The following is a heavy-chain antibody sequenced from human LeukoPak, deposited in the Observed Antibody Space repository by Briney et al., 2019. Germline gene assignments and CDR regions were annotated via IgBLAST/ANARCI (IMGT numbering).Heavy chain of an antibody. Sequence: PGGPLRLSCAASGFTFSSYDMSWVRQAPGKGLEWVSAISGRGTSTYYADSVKGRFTISRDNSKSTVYLQMDSLRAGDTAVYYCAKRSWDSSGYYYDCWGQGTLVTVSS. CDR2: ISGRGTST. CDR3: AKRSWDSSGYYYDC. D-gene: IGHD3-22*01. V-gene: IGHV3-23*01. J-gene: IGHJ4*02. CDR1: GFTFSSYD.